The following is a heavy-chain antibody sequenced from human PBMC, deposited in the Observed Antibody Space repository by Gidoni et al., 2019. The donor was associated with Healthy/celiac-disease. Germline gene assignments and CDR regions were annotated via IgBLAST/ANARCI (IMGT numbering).Heavy chain of an antibody. D-gene: IGHD5-18*01. V-gene: IGHV4-34*01. CDR3: ARGLRYSSATRFDP. J-gene: IGHJ5*02. CDR1: GGSFSGYY. CDR2: INHSGST. Sequence: QVQLQQCGAGLLQPSETLSLTYAVYGGSFSGYYWSLIRQPPGKGLEWIGEINHSGSTNYNPSLMSRVTISVDTSKNQFSLKLSSVTAADTAVYYCARGLRYSSATRFDPWGHGTLVTVSS.